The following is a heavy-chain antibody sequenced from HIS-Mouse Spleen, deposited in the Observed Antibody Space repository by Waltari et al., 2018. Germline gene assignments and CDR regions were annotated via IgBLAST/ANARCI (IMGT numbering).Heavy chain of an antibody. CDR3: ARIAEGYTSGWYAFDY. D-gene: IGHD6-19*01. CDR2: IDWDDVK. V-gene: IGHV2-70*15. CDR1: GFSLSTSGMC. Sequence: QVTLRESGPALVKPTQTLTLTCTFSGFSLSTSGMCVSWIRQPPGKALEWLARIDWDDVKYYSTSLKTRITISKDTSKNQVVLTMTNMDPVDTATYYCARIAEGYTSGWYAFDYWGQGTLVTVSS. J-gene: IGHJ4*02.